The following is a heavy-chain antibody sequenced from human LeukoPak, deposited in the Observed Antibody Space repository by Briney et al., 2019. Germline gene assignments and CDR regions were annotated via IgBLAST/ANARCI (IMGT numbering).Heavy chain of an antibody. V-gene: IGHV3-53*04. CDR2: IYSGGST. J-gene: IGHJ6*02. Sequence: GGSLRLSCAASGFTVSSNYMSWVRQAPGKGLEWVSVIYSGGSTYYADSVKGRFTISRHNSKNTLYLQMNSLRAEDTAVYYCARDGSYDSSGYYSPDGMDVWGQGTTVTASS. CDR3: ARDGSYDSSGYYSPDGMDV. D-gene: IGHD3-22*01. CDR1: GFTVSSNY.